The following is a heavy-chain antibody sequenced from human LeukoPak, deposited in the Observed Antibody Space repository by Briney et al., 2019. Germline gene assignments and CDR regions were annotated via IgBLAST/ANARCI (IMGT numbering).Heavy chain of an antibody. D-gene: IGHD3-3*02. J-gene: IGHJ5*02. CDR3: ARESSSHFT. V-gene: IGHV3-7*01. CDR1: GFTFANSW. Sequence: HTGGSLRLSCAGSGFTFANSWMNWFRQTPGKGLEWVANIQQDGSANYVDSVKGRFTISRDMAKTSLYLQMNSLRAEDTAVYYCARESSSHFTWGQGTLVTVSS. CDR2: IQQDGSA.